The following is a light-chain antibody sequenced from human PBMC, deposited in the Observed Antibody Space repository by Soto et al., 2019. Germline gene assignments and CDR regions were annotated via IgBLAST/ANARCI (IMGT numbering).Light chain of an antibody. CDR1: PSVANF. CDR2: GAS. J-gene: IGKJ5*01. V-gene: IGKV3-20*01. Sequence: EIVLPLYPAPLSLSPGERSTLSCRASPSVANFVAWYQQKPGQAPRLLIYGASSRATGIPDRFSGSGSGTDFTLTISRLEPEDFAVYYCQQYASATPQRFAQGTRLEI. CDR3: QQYASATPQR.